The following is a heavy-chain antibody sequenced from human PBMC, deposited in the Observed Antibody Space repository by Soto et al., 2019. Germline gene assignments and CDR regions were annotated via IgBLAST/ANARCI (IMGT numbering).Heavy chain of an antibody. CDR3: ARVNYGDYYYGMDV. D-gene: IGHD4-17*01. Sequence: SETLSLTCTVSGGSIISYYWSWIRQPPGKGLEWIGYIYYTGSANYNASLKSRLTISIDTSKNQFSLKLSSVTAADTAPYYCARVNYGDYYYGMDVWGQGTTVTVSS. CDR2: IYYTGSA. CDR1: GGSIISYY. J-gene: IGHJ6*02. V-gene: IGHV4-59*01.